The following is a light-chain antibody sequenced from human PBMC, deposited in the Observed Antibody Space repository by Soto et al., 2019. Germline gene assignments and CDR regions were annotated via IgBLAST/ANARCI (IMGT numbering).Light chain of an antibody. Sequence: NFMLTQPHSVSASPGKTVTISCTRSSGSVASNYVQWYQQRPGSSPTILIYEDDQRPSGVPDRFSGSIDSSSNSASLIISGLTTEDEADYYFHSYDSNVEVFGGGTKVTVL. V-gene: IGLV6-57*01. CDR3: HSYDSNVEV. J-gene: IGLJ3*02. CDR2: EDD. CDR1: SGSVASNY.